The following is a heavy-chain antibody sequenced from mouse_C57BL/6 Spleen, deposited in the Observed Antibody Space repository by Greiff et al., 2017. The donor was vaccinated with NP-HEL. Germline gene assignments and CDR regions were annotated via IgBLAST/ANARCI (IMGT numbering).Heavy chain of an antibody. CDR2: IHPNSGST. V-gene: IGHV1-64*01. J-gene: IGHJ3*01. Sequence: QVQLQQPGAELVKPGASVKLSCKASGYTFTSYWMHWVKQRPGQGLEWIGMIHPNSGSTNYNEKFKSKATLTVDKSSSTAYMQLSSLTSEDSAVYYCAREDDYDAFAYWGQGTLVTVSA. D-gene: IGHD2-4*01. CDR3: AREDDYDAFAY. CDR1: GYTFTSYW.